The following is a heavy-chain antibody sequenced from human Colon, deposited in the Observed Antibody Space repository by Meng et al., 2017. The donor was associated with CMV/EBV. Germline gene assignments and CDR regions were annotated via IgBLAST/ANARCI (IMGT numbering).Heavy chain of an antibody. D-gene: IGHD1-7*01. J-gene: IGHJ4*02. Sequence: GGSLRLSCAASGFTFSSYSMNWVRQAPGKGLEWVSSISSSSSYIYYADSVKGRFTISRDNAKNSLYLQMNSLRVEDSGLYYCVRSTGWNSYFDFWGQGVQVTVSS. CDR2: ISSSSSYI. V-gene: IGHV3-21*01. CDR1: GFTFSSYS. CDR3: VRSTGWNSYFDF.